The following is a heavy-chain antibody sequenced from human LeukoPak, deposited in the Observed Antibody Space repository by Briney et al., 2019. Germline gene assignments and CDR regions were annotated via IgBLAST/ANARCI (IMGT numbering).Heavy chain of an antibody. CDR1: GGTFSNYA. V-gene: IGHV1-69*13. CDR3: ARPRTYYDFWRGYPPFDY. J-gene: IGHJ4*02. D-gene: IGHD3-3*01. CDR2: IITNYGTT. Sequence: SVNVSCKASGGTFSNYAISWVRPAPGQGLEWMGGIITNYGTTNYAQKYQGRVTITADESTTTVYMELSSLRSEDTAVYYCARPRTYYDFWRGYPPFDYWGQGTLVTVSS.